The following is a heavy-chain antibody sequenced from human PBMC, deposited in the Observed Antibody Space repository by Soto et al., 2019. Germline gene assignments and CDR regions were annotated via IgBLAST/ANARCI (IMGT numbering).Heavy chain of an antibody. V-gene: IGHV3-30*18. D-gene: IGHD6-13*01. Sequence: GGSLRLSCAASGFTFSSYGMHWVRQAPGKGLEWVAVISYDGSNKYYADSVKGRFTISRDNSKNTLYLQMNSLRAEDTAVYYCAKDRLAAAGTYWYFDLWGRGTLVTVSS. CDR3: AKDRLAAAGTYWYFDL. J-gene: IGHJ2*01. CDR1: GFTFSSYG. CDR2: ISYDGSNK.